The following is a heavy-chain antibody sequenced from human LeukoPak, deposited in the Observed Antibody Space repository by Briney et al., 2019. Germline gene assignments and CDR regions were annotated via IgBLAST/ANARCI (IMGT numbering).Heavy chain of an antibody. D-gene: IGHD6-19*01. V-gene: IGHV4-59*12. Sequence: GSLRLSCAASGFTFSSYEMNWVRQAPGKGLEWIGNMFYSGRTYYNPSLKGRVTISLDTSKNQLSLKLSSVTAADTAVYYCARDRTVAGLDYWGQGTLVTVSS. CDR2: MFYSGRT. CDR3: ARDRTVAGLDY. CDR1: GFTFSSYE. J-gene: IGHJ4*02.